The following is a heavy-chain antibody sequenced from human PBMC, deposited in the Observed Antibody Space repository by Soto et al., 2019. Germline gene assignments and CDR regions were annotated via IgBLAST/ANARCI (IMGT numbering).Heavy chain of an antibody. Sequence: EVQLLESGGGLVQPEGSLRLSCAASGFTFSSYAMNWVRQAPGKGLEWVSGISGGGGSTYYADSVKGRFTISRDNSKETLYVQLNSLRAENTAVYYCAKDQAAAGTISKYFQQWGQGTLVIVSS. V-gene: IGHV3-23*01. CDR2: ISGGGGST. CDR3: AKDQAAAGTISKYFQQ. CDR1: GFTFSSYA. D-gene: IGHD6-13*01. J-gene: IGHJ1*01.